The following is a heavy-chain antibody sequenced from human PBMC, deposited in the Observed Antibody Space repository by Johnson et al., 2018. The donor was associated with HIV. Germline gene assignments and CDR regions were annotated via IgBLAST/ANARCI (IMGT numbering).Heavy chain of an antibody. J-gene: IGHJ3*02. V-gene: IGHV3-53*01. D-gene: IGHD6-6*01. CDR3: ASTRLGAFDI. CDR2: IYSGGST. CDR1: GFSITDNY. Sequence: VQLVESGGGLNQPGGSLRLSCEASGFSITDNYMSWVRQAPGKGLEWIAVIYSGGSTYYADSVKGRFTISRDNSKNTLYLQMDSLRVEDTAVYYCASTRLGAFDIWGQGTMVTVSS.